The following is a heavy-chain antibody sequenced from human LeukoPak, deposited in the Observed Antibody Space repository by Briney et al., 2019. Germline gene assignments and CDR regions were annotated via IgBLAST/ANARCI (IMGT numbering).Heavy chain of an antibody. J-gene: IGHJ4*02. Sequence: GASVKVSCKASGYIFTDYYMHWVRQAPGQGLEWMGWINPNSSGTNYAQKFQGRATMTRDTSISTAYMELSRLRSDDTAVYYCARSPVVVNAKDYWGQGTLVTVSS. CDR1: GYIFTDYY. V-gene: IGHV1-2*02. D-gene: IGHD3-22*01. CDR3: ARSPVVVNAKDY. CDR2: INPNSSGT.